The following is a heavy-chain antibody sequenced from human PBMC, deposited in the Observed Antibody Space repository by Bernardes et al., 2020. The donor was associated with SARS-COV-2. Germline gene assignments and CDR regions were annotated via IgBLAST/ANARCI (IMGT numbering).Heavy chain of an antibody. CDR1: GFTVSSNY. CDR2: IYRGGNT. Sequence: GGSLRLSCAASGFTVSSNYMSWVRQAPGKGLEWVAVIYRGGNTYYADSVKGRFTISRDNSKNTLYLQMNSLRAEDTAVYYCARRSSSNWGFDCWGQGTLVTVSS. V-gene: IGHV3-53*01. J-gene: IGHJ4*02. CDR3: ARRSSSNWGFDC. D-gene: IGHD6-13*01.